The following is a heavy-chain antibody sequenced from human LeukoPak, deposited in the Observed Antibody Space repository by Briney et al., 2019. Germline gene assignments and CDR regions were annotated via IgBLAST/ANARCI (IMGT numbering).Heavy chain of an antibody. CDR1: GFTFSSYG. CDR2: ISGSSGFI. Sequence: GRSLRLSCAASGFTFSSYGMHWVRQAPGKGLEWVSSISGSSGFIYYADSVKGRFTISRNNAMNSLYLQMDSLRGDDTAVYYCARDYEGDLWGQGTLVTVSS. CDR3: ARDYEGDL. J-gene: IGHJ5*02. V-gene: IGHV3-21*01. D-gene: IGHD3-22*01.